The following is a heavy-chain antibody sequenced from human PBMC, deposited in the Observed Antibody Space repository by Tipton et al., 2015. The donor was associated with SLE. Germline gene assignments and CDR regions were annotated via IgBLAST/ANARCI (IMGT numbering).Heavy chain of an antibody. CDR2: ISSSGSTI. J-gene: IGHJ2*01. CDR1: GFTFSSYE. Sequence: SLRLSCAASGFTFSSYEMNWVRQAPGKGLEWVSYISSSGSTIYYADSVKGRFTISRDNSKNTLYLQMNSLRAEDTAVYYCASFSSWYWYFDLWGRGTLVTVSS. CDR3: ASFSSWYWYFDL. D-gene: IGHD6-13*01. V-gene: IGHV3-48*03.